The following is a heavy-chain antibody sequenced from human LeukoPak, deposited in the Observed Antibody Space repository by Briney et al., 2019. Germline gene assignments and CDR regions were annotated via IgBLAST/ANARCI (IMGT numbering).Heavy chain of an antibody. Sequence: PSETLSLTCAVYGGSFSGYYWSWIRQPPGKGLEWIVEINHSGSTNYNPSLKSRVTISVDTSKNQFSLKLSSVTAADTAVYYCAGGQFRRGESYGALINYYYYYMDVWGKGTTVTVSS. CDR1: GGSFSGYY. D-gene: IGHD1-26*01. J-gene: IGHJ6*03. CDR3: AGGQFRRGESYGALINYYYYYMDV. V-gene: IGHV4-34*01. CDR2: INHSGST.